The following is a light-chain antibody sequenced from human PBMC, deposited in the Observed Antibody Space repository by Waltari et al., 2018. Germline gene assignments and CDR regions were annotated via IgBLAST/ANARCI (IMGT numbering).Light chain of an antibody. CDR2: SDY. Sequence: QPVLTQPPSVSGTPGQRVTISCSGSRSNIGDFSVNWYQHLPGSAPRLLIYSDYQRPSGVPDRFSGSKSGTSASLVVSGLQSDDEADYYCAAWDDSLSGVVCGGGTKLTVL. V-gene: IGLV1-44*01. CDR3: AAWDDSLSGVV. CDR1: RSNIGDFS. J-gene: IGLJ2*01.